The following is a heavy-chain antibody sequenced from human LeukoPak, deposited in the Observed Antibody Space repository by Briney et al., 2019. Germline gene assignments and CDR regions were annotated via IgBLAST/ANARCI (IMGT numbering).Heavy chain of an antibody. CDR1: GYTFSNFG. D-gene: IGHD2-2*01. Sequence: GASVKVSCKASGYTFSNFGISWVRQAPGQGLEWMGWISGNNDNPNYGQKFQGRLTVTTDSSTNTAYMELRNLRSDDTAVYYWARDGTSTEDYWGQGTLVTVSS. V-gene: IGHV1-18*01. CDR2: ISGNNDNP. CDR3: ARDGTSTEDY. J-gene: IGHJ4*02.